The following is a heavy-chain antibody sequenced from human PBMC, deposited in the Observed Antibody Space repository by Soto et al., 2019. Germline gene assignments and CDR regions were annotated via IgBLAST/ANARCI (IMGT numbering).Heavy chain of an antibody. CDR2: ISWNSGRI. CDR1: GFTFDDYA. V-gene: IGHV3-9*01. Sequence: EVQLVESGGGLVQPGGSLRLSCAASGFTFDDYAMHWVRQAPGKGLEWVSGISWNSGRIIYADSVKGRFTISRDNAKSSLYLQMNSLRADDTALXXXXXXGDPGETADGAEYXXYWGXXX. J-gene: IGHJ4*01. D-gene: IGHD3-10*01. CDR3: XXXGDPGETADGAEYXXY.